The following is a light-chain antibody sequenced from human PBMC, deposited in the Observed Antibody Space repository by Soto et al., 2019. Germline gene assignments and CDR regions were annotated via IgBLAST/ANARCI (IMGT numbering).Light chain of an antibody. Sequence: QSVLTQPPSASGTPGQRVTISCSGSSSNIGRNSVYWYQQLPGTAPKLLIYRNNQRPSGVPDRFSGSKSGTSASLAISGLRSEDEADYYCAAWDDSLSGVFGGGTKLTVL. J-gene: IGLJ2*01. CDR3: AAWDDSLSGV. CDR2: RNN. V-gene: IGLV1-47*01. CDR1: SSNIGRNS.